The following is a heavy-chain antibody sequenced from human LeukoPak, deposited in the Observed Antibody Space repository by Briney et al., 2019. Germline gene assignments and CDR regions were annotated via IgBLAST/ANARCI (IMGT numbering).Heavy chain of an antibody. D-gene: IGHD6-19*01. CDR3: ARFSSGWGFDY. J-gene: IGHJ4*02. V-gene: IGHV1-2*02. CDR2: INPNSGGT. CDR1: GYTFTGYY. Sequence: GASVKVSCKASGYTFTGYYMHWVRQAPGQGLEWMGWINPNSGGTNYAQKFQGRVTMTRDTSISTVYMELRSLRSDDTAVYYCARFSSGWGFDYWGQGTLVTVSS.